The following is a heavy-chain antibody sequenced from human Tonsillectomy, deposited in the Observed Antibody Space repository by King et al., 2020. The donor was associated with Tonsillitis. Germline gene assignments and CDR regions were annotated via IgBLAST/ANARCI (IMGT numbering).Heavy chain of an antibody. J-gene: IGHJ4*02. CDR1: GGSISSDY. CDR2: IYDSGST. V-gene: IGHV4-59*08. CDR3: ARWPHQAFFDY. D-gene: IGHD2-2*01. Sequence: VQLQESGPGLLKPSETLSLTCTVSGGSISSDYWGWIRQPPGKGLEWIGYIYDSGSTNYNPSLKSRVTISVDTSKNQFSLKLSSVTAADAAVYYCARWPHQAFFDYRGQGTLGTGSS.